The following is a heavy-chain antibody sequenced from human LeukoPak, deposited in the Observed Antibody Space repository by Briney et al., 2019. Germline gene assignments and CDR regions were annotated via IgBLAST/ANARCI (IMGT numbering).Heavy chain of an antibody. D-gene: IGHD3-22*01. CDR3: AAKYYYDSSGYSPIDY. V-gene: IGHV1-69*13. CDR1: GGTFSSYA. Sequence: SVKVSCKASGGTFSSYAISWVRQAPGQGLEWMGGIIPIFGTANYAQKFQGRVAITADESTSTAYMELSSLRSEDTAVYYCAAKYYYDSSGYSPIDYWGQGTLVTVSS. J-gene: IGHJ4*02. CDR2: IIPIFGTA.